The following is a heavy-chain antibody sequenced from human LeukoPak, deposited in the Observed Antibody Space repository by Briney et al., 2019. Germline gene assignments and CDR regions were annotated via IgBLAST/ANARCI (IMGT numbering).Heavy chain of an antibody. V-gene: IGHV3-48*01. D-gene: IGHD2-2*01. Sequence: GGSLRLSCAASGFTFSSYSMNWVRQAPGKGLEWVSYISSSSSTIYYADSVKGRFTISRDNSKNTLDLQMNSLRAEDTAVYYCAKGSEGIVVVPAAPGYWGQGTLVTVSS. CDR2: ISSSSSTI. CDR1: GFTFSSYS. CDR3: AKGSEGIVVVPAAPGY. J-gene: IGHJ4*02.